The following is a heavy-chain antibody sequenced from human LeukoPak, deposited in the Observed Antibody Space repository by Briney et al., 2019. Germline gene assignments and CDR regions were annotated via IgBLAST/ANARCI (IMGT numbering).Heavy chain of an antibody. CDR1: GFTFSSYS. Sequence: PGGSLRLSCAASGFTFSSYSMNWVRQAPGKGLEWVSSISSSSSYIYYADSVKGRFTISRDNAKNSLYLQVNSLRAEDTAVYYCARDSNYYDSSGYLWGQGTLVTVSS. V-gene: IGHV3-21*01. D-gene: IGHD3-22*01. CDR3: ARDSNYYDSSGYL. J-gene: IGHJ5*02. CDR2: ISSSSSYI.